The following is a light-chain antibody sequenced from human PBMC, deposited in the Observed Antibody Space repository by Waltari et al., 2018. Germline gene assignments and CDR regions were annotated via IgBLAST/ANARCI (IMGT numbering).Light chain of an antibody. CDR3: CSYAGIYTYV. J-gene: IGLJ1*01. CDR1: SRDVGAYNF. CDR2: DVT. V-gene: IGLV2-11*02. Sequence: QSALTQPRSASGSPGQSVTISCTGTSRDVGAYNFASWYQHHPGKAPKLLLYDVTKRPSGVPDRFSGSKSANTASLTISGLQAEDDADYFCCSYAGIYTYVFGTGTTVTVL.